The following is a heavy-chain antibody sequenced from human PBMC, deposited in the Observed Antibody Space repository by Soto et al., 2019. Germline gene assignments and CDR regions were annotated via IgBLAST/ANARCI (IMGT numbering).Heavy chain of an antibody. CDR1: GGSISSSSYY. V-gene: IGHV4-39*01. CDR2: IYYSGST. Sequence: QLQLQESGPGLVKPSETLSLTCTVSGGSISSSSYYWGWIRQPPGKGLEWIGSIYYSGSTYYNPSLEWRLPISADTSKNQSSLKLSSVAAAAPAGYSCASPLSHRPYWGQGTLVTVSS. J-gene: IGHJ4*02. CDR3: ASPLSHRPY. D-gene: IGHD6-6*01.